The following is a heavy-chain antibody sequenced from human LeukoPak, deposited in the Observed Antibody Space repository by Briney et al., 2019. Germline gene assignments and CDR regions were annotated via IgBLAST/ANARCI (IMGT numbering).Heavy chain of an antibody. V-gene: IGHV1-69*05. D-gene: IGHD3-10*01. CDR2: PIPIIGTA. Sequence: SARDSCMDPGGTFSGSVSCWVCAALGEGLEWTCAPIPIIGTANYAQKFQGRVTITTDEATSTAYMELSSLRSEDTAVYYCARDSKGELRGANYYYYYMYVWGKGTTVTVSS. J-gene: IGHJ6*03. CDR3: ARDSKGELRGANYYYYYMYV. CDR1: GGTFSGSV.